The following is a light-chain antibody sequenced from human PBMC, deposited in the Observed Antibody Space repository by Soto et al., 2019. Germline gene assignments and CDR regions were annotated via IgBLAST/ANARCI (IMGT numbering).Light chain of an antibody. V-gene: IGKV3-15*01. J-gene: IGKJ4*01. CDR3: QQYYDWPLT. CDR1: QGVNTY. CDR2: GPS. Sequence: EIVMTQSPATLSGSPGERATLFCRASQGVNTYLAWYQQKPGQAPRLLIYGPSTRATGIPARFSGSGSGTEFTLTISSLQSEDFAVYYCQQYYDWPLTFGGGTKVDIK.